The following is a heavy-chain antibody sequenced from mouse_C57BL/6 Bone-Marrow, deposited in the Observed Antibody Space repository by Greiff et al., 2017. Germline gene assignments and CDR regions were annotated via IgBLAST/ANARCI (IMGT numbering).Heavy chain of an antibody. CDR1: GFTFSDAW. Sequence: EVKLMESGGGLVQPGGSMKLSCAASGFTFSDAWMDWVRQSPENGLEWVAEIRNKANNHATYYAESVKGRFTISRDDSKRSVYLQMNSLRAEDTGIYYCTGSYGYFDVWGTGTTVTVSS. V-gene: IGHV6-6*01. CDR3: TGSYGYFDV. D-gene: IGHD1-1*01. J-gene: IGHJ1*03. CDR2: IRNKANNHAT.